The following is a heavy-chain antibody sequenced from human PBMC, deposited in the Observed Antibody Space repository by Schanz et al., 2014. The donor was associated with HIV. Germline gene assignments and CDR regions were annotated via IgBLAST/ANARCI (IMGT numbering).Heavy chain of an antibody. Sequence: VQMVASGGDLVQPGGSLRLSCAASGFTFSDHYMDWVRQAPGKGLEWVAVISNDGSSQEYADSVRGRFSISRDNSKKTLYLQMNTLKTEDTAVYYCARGRYSGSYYNYWGQGTLVTVSS. CDR2: ISNDGSSQ. V-gene: IGHV3-30*03. J-gene: IGHJ4*02. CDR3: ARGRYSGSYYNY. CDR1: GFTFSDHY. D-gene: IGHD1-26*01.